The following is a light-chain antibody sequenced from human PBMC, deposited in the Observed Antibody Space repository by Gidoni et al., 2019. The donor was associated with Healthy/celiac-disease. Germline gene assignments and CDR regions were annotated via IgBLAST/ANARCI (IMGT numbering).Light chain of an antibody. Sequence: DIQMTQSPSTLSASVGDRVTITCRASQSISSWLAWYQQKPGKAPKVLIYDASSWESGVPSRFSGSGSGTEFTLTISRLQPDDFATYYCQQYNSYSGTFGQGTKVEIK. CDR2: DAS. CDR1: QSISSW. V-gene: IGKV1-5*01. J-gene: IGKJ1*01. CDR3: QQYNSYSGT.